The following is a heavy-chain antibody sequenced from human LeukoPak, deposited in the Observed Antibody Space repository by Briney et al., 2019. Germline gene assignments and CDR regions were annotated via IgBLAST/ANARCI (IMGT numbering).Heavy chain of an antibody. V-gene: IGHV1-46*01. CDR1: GYTFTSYY. CDR3: AKGGGSEALNH. CDR2: FNPSGGST. J-gene: IGHJ5*02. Sequence: ASAKVSCKASGYTFTSYYMHWVRQAPGQGLVWMGIFNPSGGSTSYAQKFQGRVTMTRDTSTSTVYMELSSLRSEDTAVYYCAKGGGSEALNHWGQGTLVTVSS. D-gene: IGHD3-10*01.